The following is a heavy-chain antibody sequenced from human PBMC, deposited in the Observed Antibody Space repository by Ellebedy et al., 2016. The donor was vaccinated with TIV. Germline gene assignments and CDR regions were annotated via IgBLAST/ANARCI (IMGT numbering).Heavy chain of an antibody. CDR2: IDPSDSYT. D-gene: IGHD1-26*01. J-gene: IGHJ6*02. CDR3: ARQRGQWALFLEGLDV. Sequence: PGGSLRLSCKGSGYSFTSYWISWVRQMPGKGLEWVGKIDPSDSYTHYSPSFQGHVTISADKSISTAYLQWSTLKASDTATYYCARQRGQWALFLEGLDVWGQGTTVTVPS. V-gene: IGHV5-10-1*01. CDR1: GYSFTSYW.